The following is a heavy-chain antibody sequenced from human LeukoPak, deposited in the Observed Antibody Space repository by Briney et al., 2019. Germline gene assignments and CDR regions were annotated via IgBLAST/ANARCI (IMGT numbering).Heavy chain of an antibody. V-gene: IGHV3-43*02. CDR1: GFTFDDYA. J-gene: IGHJ6*02. Sequence: GGSLRLSCAASGFTFDDYAMHWVRHAPGKGLEWVSLISGDGGATYYADSAKGRFTISRDNSKNSLYLQMNSLRTEDTALYYYAKDRGSYYFYGMDVWGQGTTVTVSS. CDR2: ISGDGGAT. D-gene: IGHD3-10*01. CDR3: AKDRGSYYFYGMDV.